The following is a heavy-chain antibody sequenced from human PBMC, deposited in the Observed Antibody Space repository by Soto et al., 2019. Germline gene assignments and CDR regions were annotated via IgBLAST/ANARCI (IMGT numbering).Heavy chain of an antibody. D-gene: IGHD3-10*01. V-gene: IGHV3-64*01. CDR2: ISSNGGST. CDR3: ARDRGVPGKPYYYYYMDV. CDR1: GFTFSSYA. Sequence: QPGGSMKLSCAASGFTFSSYAMHWVRQAPGKGLEYVSAISSNGGSTYYANSVKGRFTISRDNSKNTLYLQMGSLRAEDMAVYYCARDRGVPGKPYYYYYMDVWGKGTTVTVSS. J-gene: IGHJ6*03.